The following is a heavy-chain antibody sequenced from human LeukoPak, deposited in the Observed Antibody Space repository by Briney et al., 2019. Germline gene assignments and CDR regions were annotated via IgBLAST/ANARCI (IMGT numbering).Heavy chain of an antibody. Sequence: PSETLSLTCIVSGGSINTYYWSWVRQSPGKGLEWIGYIYHSGSTNYNPSLKSRVTISVDTSKNQFSLKLSSVTAADTAVYYCASAGYSSIWGAFDIWGQGTMVTVSS. J-gene: IGHJ3*02. V-gene: IGHV4-59*08. CDR2: IYHSGST. CDR1: GGSINTYY. D-gene: IGHD6-13*01. CDR3: ASAGYSSIWGAFDI.